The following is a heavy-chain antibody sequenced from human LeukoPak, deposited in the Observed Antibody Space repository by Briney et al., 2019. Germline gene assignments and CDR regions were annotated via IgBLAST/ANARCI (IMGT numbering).Heavy chain of an antibody. Sequence: SETLSLTCTVSGGSISSYYWSWIRQPPGKGLEWIGYIYYSGSTNYNPSLKSRVTISVDRSKNQFSLKLSSVTAADTAVYYCARGQKYYDFWSGYFYYFDYWGQGTLVTVSS. V-gene: IGHV4-59*12. J-gene: IGHJ4*02. CDR2: IYYSGST. CDR1: GGSISSYY. D-gene: IGHD3-3*01. CDR3: ARGQKYYDFWSGYFYYFDY.